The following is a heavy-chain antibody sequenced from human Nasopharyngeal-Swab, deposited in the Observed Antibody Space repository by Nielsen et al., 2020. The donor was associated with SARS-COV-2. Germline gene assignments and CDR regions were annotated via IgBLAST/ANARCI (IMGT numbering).Heavy chain of an antibody. CDR2: LLPIFGAT. V-gene: IGHV1-69*13. D-gene: IGHD5-12*01. CDR1: GGTFVSHG. CDR3: TRDRFSAYDCGF. J-gene: IGHJ4*02. Sequence: SVKVSCKASGGTFVSHGVTWVRQAHAQGIEWMGGLLPIFGATNYTQQLQGRVTITADESTSTVYLDLRSLRSDGSAIYFCTRDRFSAYDCGFWGQGTLVTVSS.